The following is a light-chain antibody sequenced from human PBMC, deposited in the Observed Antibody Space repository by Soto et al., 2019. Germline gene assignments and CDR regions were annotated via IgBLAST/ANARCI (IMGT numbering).Light chain of an antibody. CDR1: SSYIGGYNY. Sequence: QSALTQPPSASGSPGQSVTISCTGTSSYIGGYNYVSWYQQHPGKAPELMIYEVSKRPSGVPDRFSGSKSGNTASLTVSGLQAEDEADYYCSSYAVSNSLGVFGGGTKLTVL. CDR3: SSYAVSNSLGV. J-gene: IGLJ2*01. CDR2: EVS. V-gene: IGLV2-8*01.